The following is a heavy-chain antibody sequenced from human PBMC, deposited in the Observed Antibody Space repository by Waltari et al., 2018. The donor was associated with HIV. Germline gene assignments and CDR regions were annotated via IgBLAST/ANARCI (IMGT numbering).Heavy chain of an antibody. D-gene: IGHD3-16*01. CDR1: GASIRSGSVY. J-gene: IGHJ4*02. Sequence: QVQLRESGPGLVKPSETLSLTCPVSGASIRSGSVYWSWIRQQPEKGLEWLGYISYQGVTYNNPSLKNPISISADTSNNQFSLRLNSVTAADTAVYYCARVRLNPRGYFDNWGQGTQVTVSS. CDR2: ISYQGVT. V-gene: IGHV4-31*01. CDR3: ARVRLNPRGYFDN.